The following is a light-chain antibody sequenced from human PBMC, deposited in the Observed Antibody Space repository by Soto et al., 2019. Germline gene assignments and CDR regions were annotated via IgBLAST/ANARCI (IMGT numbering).Light chain of an antibody. J-gene: IGKJ1*01. V-gene: IGKV3-15*01. Sequence: EIVMTQSPATLSVSPWERATLSCRASQSVGSNLAWYQQKPGQAPRLLIYGASTRATGIPGRFSGSGSGTEFALTISRLEPEDFAVYYCQQYGSSPRTFGQGTKVDIK. CDR2: GAS. CDR1: QSVGSN. CDR3: QQYGSSPRT.